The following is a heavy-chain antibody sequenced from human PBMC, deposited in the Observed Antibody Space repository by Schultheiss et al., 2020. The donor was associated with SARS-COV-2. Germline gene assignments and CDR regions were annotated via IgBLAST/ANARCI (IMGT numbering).Heavy chain of an antibody. Sequence: GGSLRLSCAASGFTFSSYSMNWVRQAPGKGLEWVSSISSSSSYIYYADSVKGRFTISRDNSKNTLYLQMNSLRAEDTAVYYCAKDEGWGTMIPFDYWGQGTLVTVSS. CDR3: AKDEGWGTMIPFDY. D-gene: IGHD3-22*01. CDR1: GFTFSSYS. V-gene: IGHV3-21*01. CDR2: ISSSSSYI. J-gene: IGHJ4*02.